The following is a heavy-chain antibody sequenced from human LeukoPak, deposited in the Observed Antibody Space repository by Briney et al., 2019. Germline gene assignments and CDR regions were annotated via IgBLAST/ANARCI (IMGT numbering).Heavy chain of an antibody. V-gene: IGHV4-34*01. Sequence: SETLSLTCTVYGGSCDDYHCSWLRQPPGKGPEWIGEIHPSGIFYYNSSLLSRVTISIDTSKSQFSLRLTSVTAADTAFYYCARGRDRSKAGDHWGQGSLVTVSS. D-gene: IGHD5-24*01. CDR1: GGSCDDYH. CDR2: IHPSGIF. J-gene: IGHJ4*02. CDR3: ARGRDRSKAGDH.